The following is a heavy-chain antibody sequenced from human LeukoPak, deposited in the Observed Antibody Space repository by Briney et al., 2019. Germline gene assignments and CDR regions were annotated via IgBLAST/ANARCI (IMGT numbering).Heavy chain of an antibody. CDR1: GYTFTSYY. D-gene: IGHD6-13*01. Sequence: ASVKVSCKASGYTFTSYYMHWVRQAPGQGLEWVGIINPSGGSTSYAQKFQGRVTMTRDMSTSTVYMELSSLRSEDTAVYYCARDPGYSSSWEHHPDYWGQGTLVTVSS. CDR3: ARDPGYSSSWEHHPDY. CDR2: INPSGGST. V-gene: IGHV1-46*01. J-gene: IGHJ4*02.